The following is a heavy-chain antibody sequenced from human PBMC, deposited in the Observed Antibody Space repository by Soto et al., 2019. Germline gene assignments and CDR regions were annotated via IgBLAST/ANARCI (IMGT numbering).Heavy chain of an antibody. CDR3: ARRIVGPTDWFDP. D-gene: IGHD1-26*01. J-gene: IGHJ5*02. Sequence: ASVKVSCKASGYTFTGYYLYWVRQAPGQGLEWLGWINPNSRGTNYAQKFQGGVTMTNDTSISTAYMELSRLTCDDTAVYCCARRIVGPTDWFDPWGQGTLVTVSS. CDR2: INPNSRGT. V-gene: IGHV1-2*02. CDR1: GYTFTGYY.